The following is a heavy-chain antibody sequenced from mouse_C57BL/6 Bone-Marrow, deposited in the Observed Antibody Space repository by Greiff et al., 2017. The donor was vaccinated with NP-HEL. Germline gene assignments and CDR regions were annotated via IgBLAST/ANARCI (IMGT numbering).Heavy chain of an antibody. J-gene: IGHJ3*01. D-gene: IGHD1-1*01. Sequence: EVQLQQSGPVLVKPGASVKMSCKASGYTFTDYYMNWVKQSHGKSLEWIGVINPYNGGTSYNQKFKGKATLTVDKSSSTAYMELNSLTSEDSAVYYCARRDYGSSYLAWFAYWGQGTLVTVSA. CDR2: INPYNGGT. CDR1: GYTFTDYY. V-gene: IGHV1-19*01. CDR3: ARRDYGSSYLAWFAY.